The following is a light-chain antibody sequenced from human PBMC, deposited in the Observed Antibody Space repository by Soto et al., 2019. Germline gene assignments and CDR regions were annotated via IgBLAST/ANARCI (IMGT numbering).Light chain of an antibody. V-gene: IGLV2-18*02. CDR2: EVS. CDR3: SSFTSSNTWV. Sequence: QSALTQPPSVSGSPGQSVTISCAGTSGDVGSYNRVSWYQQPPGTAPKLMIYEVSNRPSGVPDRFFGSKSGNTASLTISGLQSEDEADYYCSSFTSSNTWVFGGGTKVTVL. J-gene: IGLJ3*02. CDR1: SGDVGSYNR.